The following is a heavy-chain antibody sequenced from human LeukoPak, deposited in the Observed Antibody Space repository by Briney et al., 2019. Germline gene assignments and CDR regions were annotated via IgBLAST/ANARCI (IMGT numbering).Heavy chain of an antibody. D-gene: IGHD6-13*01. V-gene: IGHV4-59*01. Sequence: SETLSLTCTVSGGSISSYYWSWIRQPPGKGLEWIGYIYYSGSTNYNPSLKSRVTISVDTSKNRFSLKLSSVTAADTAVYYCASSIAAAGTYYYYGMDVWGKGTTVTVSS. J-gene: IGHJ6*04. CDR2: IYYSGST. CDR1: GGSISSYY. CDR3: ASSIAAAGTYYYYGMDV.